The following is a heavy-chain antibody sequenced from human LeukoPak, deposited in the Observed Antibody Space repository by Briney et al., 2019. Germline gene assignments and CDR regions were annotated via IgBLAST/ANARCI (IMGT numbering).Heavy chain of an antibody. CDR2: ISPGNSDT. Sequence: GESLKISCKGSGYXFTSNWSCWVRPMPGKGLEWIGSISPGNSDTRYSPSSQGQVTISADRSISTAYLQWSSLKASDTAMYYCPTQNGGYCSSTNCYTNFNYWGQGTLVTVSS. D-gene: IGHD2-2*01. CDR1: GYXFTSNW. J-gene: IGHJ4*02. CDR3: PTQNGGYCSSTNCYTNFNY. V-gene: IGHV5-51*01.